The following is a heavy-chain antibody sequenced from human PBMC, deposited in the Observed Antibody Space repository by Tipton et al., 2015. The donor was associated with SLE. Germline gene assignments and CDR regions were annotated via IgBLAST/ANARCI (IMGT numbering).Heavy chain of an antibody. CDR1: GFTVSSNY. Sequence: QLVQSGGGLVQPGGSLRLSCAASGFTVSSNYMSWVRQAPGKGLEWVSVIYSGGSTYYADSVKGRFTISRDNSKNTLYLQMNSLRAEHTAVYYCARGTRYTSPPAYDIWDQRTMVKVSS. J-gene: IGHJ3*02. CDR3: ARGTRYTSPPAYDI. V-gene: IGHV3-53*04. D-gene: IGHD1-1*01. CDR2: IYSGGST.